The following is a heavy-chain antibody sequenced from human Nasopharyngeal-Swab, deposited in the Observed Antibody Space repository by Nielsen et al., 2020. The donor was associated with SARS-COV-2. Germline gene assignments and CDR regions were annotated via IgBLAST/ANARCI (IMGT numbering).Heavy chain of an antibody. CDR2: ISSSSSYI. J-gene: IGHJ6*02. D-gene: IGHD3-3*01. V-gene: IGHV3-21*01. Sequence: GGSLRLSCAASGFTFNNYNFNWVLHAPWTVLEWVSSISSSSSYIYYADSVKGRFTISRDNAKNSLYLQMNSLRAEDTAVYYCARDGLDYDFWSAYFMDVWGQGTTVTVSS. CDR3: ARDGLDYDFWSAYFMDV. CDR1: GFTFNNYN.